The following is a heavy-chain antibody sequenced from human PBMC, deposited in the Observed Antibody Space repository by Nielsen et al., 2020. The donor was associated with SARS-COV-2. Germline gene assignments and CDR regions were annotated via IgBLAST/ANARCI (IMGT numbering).Heavy chain of an antibody. Sequence: GESLKISCVDSGFTFSNYPIHWVRQAPGKGLEWVALISYEGRNEFFADSVKGRFTISRDDAKNTVYLQMNSLRPEDTAMYYCARGRITAAGRFFDYWGQGTLVTVSS. V-gene: IGHV3-30*04. CDR3: ARGRITAAGRFFDY. CDR1: GFTFSNYP. D-gene: IGHD6-13*01. J-gene: IGHJ4*02. CDR2: ISYEGRNE.